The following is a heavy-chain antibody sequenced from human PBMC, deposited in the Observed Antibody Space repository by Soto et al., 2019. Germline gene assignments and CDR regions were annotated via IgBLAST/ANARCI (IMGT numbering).Heavy chain of an antibody. CDR2: ISYDGSNK. CDR3: ATMTTVTPFDY. CDR1: GFTFSSYG. Sequence: QVQLVESGGGVVQPGRSLRLSCAASGFTFSSYGMHWVRQAPGKGLEWVAVISYDGSNKYYADSVKGRFTISRDNSKNALYLQMNVLRAEDTAGYYCATMTTVTPFDYWGQGTLVTVSS. J-gene: IGHJ4*02. D-gene: IGHD4-17*01. V-gene: IGHV3-30*03.